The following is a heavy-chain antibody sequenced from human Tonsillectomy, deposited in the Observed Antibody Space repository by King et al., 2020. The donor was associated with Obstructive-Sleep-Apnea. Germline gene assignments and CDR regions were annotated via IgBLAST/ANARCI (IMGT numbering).Heavy chain of an antibody. D-gene: IGHD2-2*01. CDR1: GFTFTIYW. CDR2: IKQDGSEK. V-gene: IGHV3-7*03. CDR3: VCPARGSAKGY. Sequence: VQLVEFGGGLVQPGGSLRLSCAASGFTFTIYWMSWVRQAPGKGLEWVANIKQDGSEKYYVDSVKGRLTISRDNAKNSVYLQMNSLRAEDTAVYDCVCPARGSAKGYWGQGTLVTVSS. J-gene: IGHJ4*02.